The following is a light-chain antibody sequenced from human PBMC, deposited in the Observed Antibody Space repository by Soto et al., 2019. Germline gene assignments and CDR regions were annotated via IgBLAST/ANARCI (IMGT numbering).Light chain of an antibody. Sequence: DIQMTQSPSTLSASVGARVPITCRASQSVSYWLAWYQQKPGKAPKVLIYHASSLESGVPSRFSGNGSGTEFTLTISSLQPDDLATYYCQQYSSYWTFGQGTKVDIK. CDR3: QQYSSYWT. CDR1: QSVSYW. V-gene: IGKV1-5*01. J-gene: IGKJ1*01. CDR2: HAS.